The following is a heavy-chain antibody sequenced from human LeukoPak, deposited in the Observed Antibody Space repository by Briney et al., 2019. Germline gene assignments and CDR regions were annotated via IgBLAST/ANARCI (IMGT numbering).Heavy chain of an antibody. Sequence: GASVKVSCKASGYTFTGYYMHWVRQAPGQGLEWMGRINPNSGGTNYAQKFQGRVTMTRDTSISTAYMELSRLRSDDTAGYYCARAVATIADFDYWGQGTLVTVSS. CDR3: ARAVATIADFDY. J-gene: IGHJ4*02. V-gene: IGHV1-2*06. CDR2: INPNSGGT. D-gene: IGHD5-12*01. CDR1: GYTFTGYY.